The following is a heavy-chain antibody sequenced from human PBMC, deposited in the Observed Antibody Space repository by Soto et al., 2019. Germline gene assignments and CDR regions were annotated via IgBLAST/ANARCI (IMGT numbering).Heavy chain of an antibody. CDR3: ARDHTSWGQQWLGYYYYYYYMDV. V-gene: IGHV3-33*01. D-gene: IGHD6-19*01. J-gene: IGHJ6*03. CDR2: IWYDGSNK. CDR1: GFTFSSYG. Sequence: GGSLRLSCAASGFTFSSYGMHWVRQAPGKGLEWVAVIWYDGSNKYYADSVKGRFTISRDNSKNTLYLQMNSLRAEDTAVYYCARDHTSWGQQWLGYYYYYYYMDVWGKGTTVTVSS.